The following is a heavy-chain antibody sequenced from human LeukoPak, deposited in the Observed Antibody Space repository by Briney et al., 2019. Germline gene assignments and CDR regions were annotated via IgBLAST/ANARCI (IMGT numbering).Heavy chain of an antibody. CDR2: ITSSSSTM. D-gene: IGHD2-8*02. CDR1: GFTFSSYS. Sequence: GGSLRLSCAASGFTFSSYSMNWDRQAPGKGLEWVSHITSSSSTMYYADSVKGRFTISRDNAKNSLYLQMNSLRAEDTAIYYCATYRQVLLPFESWGQGTLVTVSS. J-gene: IGHJ4*02. CDR3: ATYRQVLLPFES. V-gene: IGHV3-48*01.